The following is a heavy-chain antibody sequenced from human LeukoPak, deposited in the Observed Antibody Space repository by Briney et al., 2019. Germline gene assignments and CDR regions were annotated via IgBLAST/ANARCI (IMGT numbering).Heavy chain of an antibody. CDR2: VDPEDGET. Sequence: ASVKISCKVSGYTFTDYHMHWVQQAPGKGLEWMGLVDPEDGETIYAEKFQGRVTITADTSTDTAYMELSSLRSEDTAVYYCATEDYYDSSGYYDYWGQGTLVTVSS. CDR3: ATEDYYDSSGYYDY. D-gene: IGHD3-22*01. CDR1: GYTFTDYH. V-gene: IGHV1-69-2*01. J-gene: IGHJ4*02.